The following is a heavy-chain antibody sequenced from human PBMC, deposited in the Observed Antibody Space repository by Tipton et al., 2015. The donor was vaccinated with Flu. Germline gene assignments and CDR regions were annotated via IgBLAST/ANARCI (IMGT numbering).Heavy chain of an antibody. J-gene: IGHJ4*02. CDR2: ISSSGSTI. Sequence: SLRLSCAASGFTFSSYEMNWVRQAPGKGLEWVSYISSSGSTIYYADSVTGRFTLSRDNAKNSLYLQMNSLRAEDTAVYYCARDQLIDVLRFLEWPLAFDYWGQGTLVTVSS. D-gene: IGHD3-3*01. CDR1: GFTFSSYE. V-gene: IGHV3-48*03. CDR3: ARDQLIDVLRFLEWPLAFDY.